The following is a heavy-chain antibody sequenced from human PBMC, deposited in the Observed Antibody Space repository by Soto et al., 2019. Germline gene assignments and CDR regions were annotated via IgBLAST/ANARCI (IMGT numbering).Heavy chain of an antibody. D-gene: IGHD3-10*01. V-gene: IGHV4-61*01. J-gene: IGHJ6*02. CDR2: LYYSGST. CDR3: EREWREFSSSGGLDV. Sequence: QVQLQESGPGLVKPSEALSLTCTVSGGSVNSDSYYWTWIRQPPGKRLEWIGSLYYSGSTNYNPSHKSRVSILVDTSKNQFSLQLSSVTAADAAVYFCEREWREFSSSGGLDVWGQGTTGTVSS. CDR1: GGSVNSDSYY.